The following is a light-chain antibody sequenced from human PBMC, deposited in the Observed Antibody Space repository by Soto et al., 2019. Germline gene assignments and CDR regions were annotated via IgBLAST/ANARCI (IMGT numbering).Light chain of an antibody. CDR3: FSYAGKSVYV. V-gene: IGLV2-23*01. CDR2: EGT. J-gene: IGLJ1*01. Sequence: SVQSPLTSVSGSPAQSITISCTGTISDVGSYNLVSWFQQLPGKVPKLIIYEGTKRPSGVSDRFSGSKSGYTASLTISGLQAEDAADYYCFSYAGKSVYVFGTGTKVT. CDR1: ISDVGSYNL.